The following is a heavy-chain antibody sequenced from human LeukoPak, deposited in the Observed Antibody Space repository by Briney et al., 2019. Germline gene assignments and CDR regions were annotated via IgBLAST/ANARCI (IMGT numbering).Heavy chain of an antibody. CDR2: IAYSGST. V-gene: IGHV4-59*01. D-gene: IGHD1-26*01. CDR3: ARETRLHSGSYSNDAFDI. J-gene: IGHJ3*02. CDR1: GGSISSYY. Sequence: SETLSLTCTVSGGSISSYYWSWIRQPPGKGLEWIGYIAYSGSTDYNPSLKSRVTISLDTSKNQFSLRLSSVTAADTAVYYCARETRLHSGSYSNDAFDIWGQGTMVPVSS.